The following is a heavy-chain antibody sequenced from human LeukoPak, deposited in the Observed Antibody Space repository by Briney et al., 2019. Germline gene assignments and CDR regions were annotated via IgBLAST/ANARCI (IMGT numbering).Heavy chain of an antibody. Sequence: PGGSLRLSCAASGFSFSNHGIHWVRQAPGKGLEWVSLIWYDGSNKYYADSVKGRFTISRDDSKNTVYLQMNSLRAEDTSVYYCALDGGYCSGGSCYPRHYWGQGTLVTVSS. CDR2: IWYDGSNK. CDR1: GFSFSNHG. J-gene: IGHJ4*02. V-gene: IGHV3-33*01. CDR3: ALDGGYCSGGSCYPRHY. D-gene: IGHD2-15*01.